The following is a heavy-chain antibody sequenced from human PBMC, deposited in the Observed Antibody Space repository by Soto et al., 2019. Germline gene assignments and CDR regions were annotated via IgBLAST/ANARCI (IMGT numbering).Heavy chain of an antibody. V-gene: IGHV3-23*01. CDR3: YVYSSSSWLFDP. CDR2: ITKGADST. D-gene: IGHD4-4*01. Sequence: GGSLRLSCAASGFTFSRYAMSWVRQAPGQGLEWVSAITKGADSTYYADSVKGRFTISRDNSKNTLYLQMNGLRAEDTALYYCYVYSSSSWLFDPWGQGTLVTVSS. J-gene: IGHJ5*02. CDR1: GFTFSRYA.